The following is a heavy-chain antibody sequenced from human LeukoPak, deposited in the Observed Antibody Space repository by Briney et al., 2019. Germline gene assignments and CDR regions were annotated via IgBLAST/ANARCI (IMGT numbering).Heavy chain of an antibody. D-gene: IGHD3-9*01. CDR1: GFTFSSYA. CDR2: ISGGGGST. V-gene: IGHV3-23*01. Sequence: GGSLRLSCAASGFTFSSYAMSWVRQAPGKGLEWVSAISGGGGSTYYADSVKGRFTISRDKAQNSLYLQMNSLRVEDTAMYYCTRVFENAWGQGTLVTVSS. J-gene: IGHJ5*02. CDR3: TRVFENA.